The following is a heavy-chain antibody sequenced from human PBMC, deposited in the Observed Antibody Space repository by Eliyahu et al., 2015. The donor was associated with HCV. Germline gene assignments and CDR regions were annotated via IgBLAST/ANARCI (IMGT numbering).Heavy chain of an antibody. D-gene: IGHD3-3*01. CDR2: ISYDGSNK. J-gene: IGHJ6*03. CDR3: AKDPTYYDFWSGHYAVITGRYYYMDV. Sequence: QVQLVESGGGVVQPGRSLRLSCAASGFTFSSYGMHWVRQAPGKGLEWVAVISYDGSNKYYADSVKGRFTISRDNSKNTLYLQMNSLRAEDTAVYYCAKDPTYYDFWSGHYAVITGRYYYMDVWGKGTTVTVSS. CDR1: GFTFSSYG. V-gene: IGHV3-30*18.